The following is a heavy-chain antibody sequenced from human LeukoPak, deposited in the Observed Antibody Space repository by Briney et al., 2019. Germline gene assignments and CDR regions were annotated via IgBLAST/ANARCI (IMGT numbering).Heavy chain of an antibody. CDR2: ISGSGSAM. Sequence: GGSLRLSCAASGFTFSDYYMSWIRQAPGKGLEWISYISGSGSAMYYADSVKGRFTISRDNAKNSLYLQMNSLRAEDTAVYYCARAPYSGYDYGDYWGQGTLVTVSS. CDR1: GFTFSDYY. J-gene: IGHJ4*02. V-gene: IGHV3-11*04. D-gene: IGHD5-12*01. CDR3: ARAPYSGYDYGDY.